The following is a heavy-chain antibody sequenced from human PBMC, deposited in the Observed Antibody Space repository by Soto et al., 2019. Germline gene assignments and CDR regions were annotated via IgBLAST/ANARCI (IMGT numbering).Heavy chain of an antibody. Sequence: QITLKESGPTLVKPTQTLTLTCTFSGFSLSTSGVGVGWIRQPPGKALEWLALIYWVDDKRYSPSLKSRLTITKDNSKNQVVLTMTNMDPVDTATYYCAHTRSNYYYYGMDVWGQGTTVTVSS. J-gene: IGHJ6*02. V-gene: IGHV2-5*02. CDR3: AHTRSNYYYYGMDV. CDR2: IYWVDDK. CDR1: GFSLSTSGVG.